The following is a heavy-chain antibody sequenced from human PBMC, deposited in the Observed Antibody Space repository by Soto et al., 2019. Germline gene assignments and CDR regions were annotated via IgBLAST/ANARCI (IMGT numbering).Heavy chain of an antibody. CDR2: IIPIFGTA. J-gene: IGHJ4*02. V-gene: IGHV1-69*01. Sequence: QVQLVQSGAEEKKPGSSVKVSCKASGGTFSSYAISWVRQAPGQGLEWMGGIIPIFGTANYAQKFQGRVTITADESTSTAYMELRSLRSEDTAVYYCARARDYYDSSGYLEIDSWGQGTLVTVSS. CDR1: GGTFSSYA. CDR3: ARARDYYDSSGYLEIDS. D-gene: IGHD3-22*01.